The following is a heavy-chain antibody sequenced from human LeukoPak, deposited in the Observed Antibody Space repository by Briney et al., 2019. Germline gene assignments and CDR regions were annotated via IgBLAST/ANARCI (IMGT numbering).Heavy chain of an antibody. CDR2: ISGSGGST. V-gene: IGHV3-23*01. CDR3: AKGLSYYYYYGMDV. CDR1: GFTFSSYA. Sequence: PGGSLRLSCAASGFTFSSYAMSWVRQAPGKGLEWVSVISGSGGSTYYADSVKGRFTISRDNSKNTLYLQMNSLRAEDTAVYYCAKGLSYYYYYGMDVWGQGTTVTVSS. J-gene: IGHJ6*02. D-gene: IGHD2-21*02.